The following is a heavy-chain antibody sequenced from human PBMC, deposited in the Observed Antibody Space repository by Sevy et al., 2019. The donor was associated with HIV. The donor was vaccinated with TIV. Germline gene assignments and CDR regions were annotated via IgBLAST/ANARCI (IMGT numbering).Heavy chain of an antibody. CDR3: AKDAVRGLIGNWFDP. D-gene: IGHD3-10*01. CDR1: GFTFGTYA. V-gene: IGHV3-23*01. CDR2: ISGSDST. Sequence: GGSLRLSCTASGFTFGTYAMSWVRQAPGKGLDWVSGKGLEWVSAISGSDSTYYADSVKGRFTISRDNSKNTLYLQMNSLRAEDTAMYYCAKDAVRGLIGNWFDPWGQGTLVIVSS. J-gene: IGHJ5*02.